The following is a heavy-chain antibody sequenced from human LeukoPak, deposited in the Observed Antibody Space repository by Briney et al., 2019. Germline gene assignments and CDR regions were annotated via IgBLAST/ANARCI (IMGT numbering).Heavy chain of an antibody. CDR3: ARALNYDFWSGPSYMDV. D-gene: IGHD3-3*01. CDR2: IYYSGST. CDR1: GGSISSYY. Sequence: SETLSLTCTVSGGSISSYYWSWIRQPPGKGLEWIGYIYYSGSTNYNPSLKSRVTISVDTSKNQFSLKLSSVTAADTAVYYCARALNYDFWSGPSYMDVWGKGTTVTVSS. V-gene: IGHV4-59*01. J-gene: IGHJ6*03.